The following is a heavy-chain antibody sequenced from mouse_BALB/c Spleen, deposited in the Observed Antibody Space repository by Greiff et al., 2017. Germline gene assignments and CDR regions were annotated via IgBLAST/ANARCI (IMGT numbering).Heavy chain of an antibody. D-gene: IGHD2-2*01. CDR1: GFTFSSYA. Sequence: EVMLVESGGGLVKPGGSLKLSCAASGFTFSSYAMSWVRQSPEKRLEWVAEISSGGSYTYYPDTVTGRFTISRDNAKNTLYLEMSSLRSEDTAMYYCARVYGYLPLYAMDYWGQGTSVTVSS. CDR2: ISSGGSYT. CDR3: ARVYGYLPLYAMDY. J-gene: IGHJ4*01. V-gene: IGHV5-9-4*01.